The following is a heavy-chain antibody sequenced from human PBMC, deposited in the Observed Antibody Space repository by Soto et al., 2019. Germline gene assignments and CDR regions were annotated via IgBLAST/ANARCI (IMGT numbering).Heavy chain of an antibody. CDR2: ISSSGGST. D-gene: IGHD5-18*01. Sequence: GGSLRLSCVASGFTFSTYPMHWVRQAPGKGLEYVSAISSSGGSTYYGNSVKGRFTISRDNSKNTLYLQMGSLRPEDMAVYYCARRPHGYDIWGQGTMVT. CDR1: GFTFSTYP. CDR3: ARRPHGYDI. J-gene: IGHJ3*02. V-gene: IGHV3-64*01.